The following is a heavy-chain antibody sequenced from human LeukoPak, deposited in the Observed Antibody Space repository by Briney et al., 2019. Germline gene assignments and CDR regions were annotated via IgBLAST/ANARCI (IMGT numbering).Heavy chain of an antibody. CDR3: ARHSGYYDSSVYPRKNSRDKLYFDY. CDR2: IYYSGST. J-gene: IGHJ4*02. Sequence: PSETLSLTCTVSGGSISSSSYYWGWIRQPPGKGLEWIGSIYYSGSTYYNPSLKSRVTISVDTSKNQFSLKLSSVTAADTAVYYCARHSGYYDSSVYPRKNSRDKLYFDYWGQGTLVTVSS. V-gene: IGHV4-39*01. CDR1: GGSISSSSYY. D-gene: IGHD3-22*01.